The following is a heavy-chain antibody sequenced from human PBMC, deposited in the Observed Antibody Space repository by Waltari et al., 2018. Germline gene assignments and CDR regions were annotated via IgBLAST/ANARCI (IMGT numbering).Heavy chain of an antibody. D-gene: IGHD3-22*01. V-gene: IGHV4-39*07. Sequence: QLQLQESGPGLVKPSETLSLTCTVSGGSISSSSYYWGWIRQPPGKGLEWIGSIYYSGSTYYNPSLKSRVTISVDTSKNQFSLKLSSVTAADTAVYYCARLVLTSPSIDYWGQGTLVTVSS. J-gene: IGHJ4*02. CDR1: GGSISSSSYY. CDR3: ARLVLTSPSIDY. CDR2: IYYSGST.